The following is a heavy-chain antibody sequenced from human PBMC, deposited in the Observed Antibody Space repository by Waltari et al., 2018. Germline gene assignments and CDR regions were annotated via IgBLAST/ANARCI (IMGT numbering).Heavy chain of an antibody. V-gene: IGHV3-23*01. J-gene: IGHJ5*02. CDR3: AKEKRSYYGNWFDP. CDR1: GFTFSSYA. Sequence: EVQLLESGGGLVQPEGSLRLYCAASGFTFSSYAMRWVRQAPGKGLEWVSAISGSGGSTYYADSVKGRSTISRDNSKNPLYLQMNSLRAEDTAGYYCAKEKRSYYGNWFDPWGQGTLVTVSS. D-gene: IGHD1-26*01. CDR2: ISGSGGST.